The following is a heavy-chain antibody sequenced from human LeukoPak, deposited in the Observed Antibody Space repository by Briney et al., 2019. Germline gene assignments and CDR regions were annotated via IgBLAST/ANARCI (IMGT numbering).Heavy chain of an antibody. V-gene: IGHV3-48*04. CDR3: ARAHWSVTTPKIFDY. Sequence: GGSLRLSCAASGFTFSSYGMTWVRQAPGKGLEWVSYISSSSSTIYYADSVKGRFTISRDNTKNSLYLEMNSLRAEDTAVYYCARAHWSVTTPKIFDYWGQGTLVAVSS. J-gene: IGHJ4*02. D-gene: IGHD4-17*01. CDR2: ISSSSSTI. CDR1: GFTFSSYG.